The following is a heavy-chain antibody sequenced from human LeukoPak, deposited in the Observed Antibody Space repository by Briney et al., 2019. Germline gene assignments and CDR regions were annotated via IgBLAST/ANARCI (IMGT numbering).Heavy chain of an antibody. V-gene: IGHV6-1*01. J-gene: IGHJ3*02. Sequence: PSQTLSLTCAISGDSVTSNSAAWNWIRQSPSRGLEWLGRTYYRSKWYNDYAVSAKSRITINPDTSKNQFSLQLNSVTPEDTAVYYCGRLRGVAPQFPFDIWGQGTMVTVSS. CDR2: TYYRSKWYN. CDR3: GRLRGVAPQFPFDI. D-gene: IGHD3-16*01. CDR1: GDSVTSNSAA.